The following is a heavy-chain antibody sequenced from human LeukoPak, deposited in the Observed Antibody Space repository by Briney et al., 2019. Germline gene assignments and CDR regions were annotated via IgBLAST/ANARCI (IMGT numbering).Heavy chain of an antibody. CDR1: GFTFSSYS. Sequence: PGGSLRLSCAASGFTFSSYSMNWVRQAPGKGLEWVSSISSSSSYIYYADSVKGRSTISRDNAKNLLYLQMNSLRAEDTAVYYCAREDSDDAFDIWGQGTMVTVSS. D-gene: IGHD5-18*01. J-gene: IGHJ3*02. CDR3: AREDSDDAFDI. V-gene: IGHV3-21*01. CDR2: ISSSSSYI.